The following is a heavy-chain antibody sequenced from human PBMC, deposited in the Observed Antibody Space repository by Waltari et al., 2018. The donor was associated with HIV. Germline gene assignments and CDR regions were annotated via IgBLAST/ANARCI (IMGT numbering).Heavy chain of an antibody. CDR1: GFTFNTYA. Sequence: QVQLVESGGGVVQPGRSLRLSCAASGFTFNTYAMYWVRQAPGKELECVAVISYDGSNKYYADAVKGRFTSSRDNSKNTLYLQMNSLRAEDTAVYYCARDSSGYYYVGYGMDVWGQGTTVTVSS. D-gene: IGHD3-22*01. J-gene: IGHJ6*02. V-gene: IGHV3-30*01. CDR2: ISYDGSNK. CDR3: ARDSSGYYYVGYGMDV.